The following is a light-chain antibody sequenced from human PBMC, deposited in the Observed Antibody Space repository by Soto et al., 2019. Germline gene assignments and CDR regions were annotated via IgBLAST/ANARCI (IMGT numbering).Light chain of an antibody. CDR1: QSVGSN. Sequence: EIGVTLSPATLSVSPGDRATLSCRASQSVGSNLAWYPQKPGQAPRLLIYGASTRVTGIPARFSGSGSGTEFTLTISSLQSEEFAVDDCQQYGSSRTFCQVPKVDIK. CDR3: QQYGSSRT. CDR2: GAS. V-gene: IGKV3-15*01. J-gene: IGKJ1*01.